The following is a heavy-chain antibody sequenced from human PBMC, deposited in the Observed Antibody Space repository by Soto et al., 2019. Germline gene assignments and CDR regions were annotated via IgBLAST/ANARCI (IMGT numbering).Heavy chain of an antibody. CDR2: ISGSGGST. CDR1: GFTFSSYV. CDR3: GKGTLDCGDYVGEVDY. J-gene: IGHJ4*02. D-gene: IGHD4-17*01. Sequence: EVQLLESGGGLVQPGGSLRLSCAASGFTFSSYVMSWVRQAPGKGLEWVSAISGSGGSTYYADSVKGRFTISRDNSTKTLYLQMKSLRAEETAVYYCGKGTLDCGDYVGEVDYWGQGTLVTVSS. V-gene: IGHV3-23*01.